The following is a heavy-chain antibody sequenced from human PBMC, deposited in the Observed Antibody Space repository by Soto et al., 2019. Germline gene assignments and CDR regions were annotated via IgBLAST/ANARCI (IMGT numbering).Heavy chain of an antibody. J-gene: IGHJ6*02. D-gene: IGHD3-16*01. CDR1: GSSFSSYA. Sequence: EVQLLESGGDLVQFGGSLRLSCAASGSSFSSYAMNWVRQAPGKGLEWVSTISRDGGITYYADSVKGRFTISRDNSKNTVSMQMNSLGAEDTAVYYGAKGGFWVHYGLDVWGQGTTVTVSS. CDR2: ISRDGGIT. CDR3: AKGGFWVHYGLDV. V-gene: IGHV3-23*01.